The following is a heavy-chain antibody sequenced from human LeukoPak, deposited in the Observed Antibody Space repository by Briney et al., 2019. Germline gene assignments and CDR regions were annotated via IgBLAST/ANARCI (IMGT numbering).Heavy chain of an antibody. V-gene: IGHV1-69*05. D-gene: IGHD3-9*01. CDR3: AREPGHYEILTGYYRGYFDY. CDR2: IIPIFGTA. J-gene: IGHJ4*01. CDR1: GGTFSSYA. Sequence: ASVKVSCKASGGTFSSYAISWVRQAPGQGLEWMGGIIPIFGTANYAQKFQGRVTITTDESTSTAYMELSSLRSEDTAVYYCAREPGHYEILTGYYRGYFDYWGQGTLVTVSS.